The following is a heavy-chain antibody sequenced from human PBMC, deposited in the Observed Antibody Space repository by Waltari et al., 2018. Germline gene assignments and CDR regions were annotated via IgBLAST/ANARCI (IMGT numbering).Heavy chain of an antibody. V-gene: IGHV4-39*01. CDR3: ARNMESPYNAPYYFYYMDV. Sequence: QLQLQESGPGLVKPSETLSLTCSFSGASITNSNSYWSWIRQPPGKGLEWIGGIYYRGSTYSSPSLKSRVTISLDTSKNQLSLKVSSVTVADTAIYFCARNMESPYNAPYYFYYMDVWGKGTTVTVSS. J-gene: IGHJ6*03. CDR1: GASITNSNSY. D-gene: IGHD3-10*01. CDR2: IYYRGST.